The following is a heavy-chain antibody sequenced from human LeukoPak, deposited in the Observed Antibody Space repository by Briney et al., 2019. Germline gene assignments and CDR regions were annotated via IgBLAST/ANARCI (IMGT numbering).Heavy chain of an antibody. D-gene: IGHD3-10*01. CDR3: AKDPTWEFGESPAFDY. J-gene: IGHJ4*02. CDR2: IIPIFGTA. Sequence: SVKVSCKASRGTFSSYTISWVRQAPGQGLEWMGGIIPIFGTANYAQKFQGRVTITADESTSTAYMELSSLRSEDTAVYYCAKDPTWEFGESPAFDYWGQGTLVTVSS. V-gene: IGHV1-69*13. CDR1: RGTFSSYT.